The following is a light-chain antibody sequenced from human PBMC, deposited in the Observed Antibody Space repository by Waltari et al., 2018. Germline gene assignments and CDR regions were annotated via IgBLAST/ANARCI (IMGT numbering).Light chain of an antibody. CDR2: ANP. CDR3: QSYDTTLSGSV. J-gene: IGLJ2*01. Sequence: QSVLTQPPSVSGAPGQRVTISCTGRTSNIGAGYDVHWYQQLPGTAPKLLIYANPYRPAGVPDRFSASTSGTSASLAVTGLQADEEADYYCQSYDTTLSGSVFGGGTKLTVL. V-gene: IGLV1-40*01. CDR1: TSNIGAGYD.